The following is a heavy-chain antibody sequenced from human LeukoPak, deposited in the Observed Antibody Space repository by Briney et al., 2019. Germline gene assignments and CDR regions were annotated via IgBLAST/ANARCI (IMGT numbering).Heavy chain of an antibody. D-gene: IGHD2-8*01. J-gene: IGHJ4*01. CDR3: STDPRLLIY. CDR2: ISPSGDST. CDR1: GFTFSSYG. Sequence: GGSLRLSCAASGFTFSSYGMNWVRQAPGKGLEWVSAISPSGDSTSYADSVKGRFTISRDNAKNSLYLQMNSLRPDDTALYYCSTDPRLLIYWGHGTLVTVSS. V-gene: IGHV3-23*01.